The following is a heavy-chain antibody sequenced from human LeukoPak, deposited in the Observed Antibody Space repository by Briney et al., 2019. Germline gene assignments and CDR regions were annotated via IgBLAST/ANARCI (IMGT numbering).Heavy chain of an antibody. J-gene: IGHJ4*02. CDR1: GFTFSSYW. D-gene: IGHD6-13*01. V-gene: IGHV3-74*01. CDR3: ARGRGDSSSWYFDY. CDR2: INSDGSST. Sequence: GGSLRLSCAASGFTFSSYWMHWVRQAPGKGLVWVSRINSDGSSTSYADSVKGRLTNSRDNAKNTLYLQMNSLRAEDTAVYYCARGRGDSSSWYFDYWGQGTLVTVSS.